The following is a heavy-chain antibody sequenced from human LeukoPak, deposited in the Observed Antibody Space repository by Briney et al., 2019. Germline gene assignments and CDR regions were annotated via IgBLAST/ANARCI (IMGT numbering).Heavy chain of an antibody. J-gene: IGHJ4*02. CDR3: ARGRLVRGATYDY. CDR2: INHSGST. Sequence: PSETLSLTCAVHGGSFSGYYWSWIRQPPGKGLEWIGEINHSGSTNYNPSLKSRVTISVDTSKNQFSLKLSSVTAADTAVYYCARGRLVRGATYDYWGQGTLVTVSS. V-gene: IGHV4-34*01. CDR1: GGSFSGYY. D-gene: IGHD3-10*01.